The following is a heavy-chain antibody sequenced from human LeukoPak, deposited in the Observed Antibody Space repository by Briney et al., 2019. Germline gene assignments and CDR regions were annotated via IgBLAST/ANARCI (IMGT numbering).Heavy chain of an antibody. V-gene: IGHV1-58*02. Sequence: AASVKVSCKASGFTFTSSAMQWVRQARGQRLEWIGWIVVGSGNTNYAQKFQERVTITRDMSTSTAYMELSSLRSEDTAVYYCAAGGSYFSSWFDPWGQGTPVTVSS. D-gene: IGHD1-26*01. CDR2: IVVGSGNT. J-gene: IGHJ5*02. CDR3: AAGGSYFSSWFDP. CDR1: GFTFTSSA.